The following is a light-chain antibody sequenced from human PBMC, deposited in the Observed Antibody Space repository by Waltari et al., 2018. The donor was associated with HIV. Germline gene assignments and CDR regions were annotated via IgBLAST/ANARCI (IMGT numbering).Light chain of an antibody. CDR1: SSNIGAHYG. CDR2: SDH. V-gene: IGLV1-40*01. J-gene: IGLJ3*02. Sequence: QSVLTQPPSVSGAPGQTVTISCTGSSSNIGAHYGVNWYQQRPGTATRLIFSDHNRPSGVPDRFSGSRSGTSASLAITGLQAEDESDYYCQSFDNSLSAVLFGGGTKLTVL. CDR3: QSFDNSLSAVL.